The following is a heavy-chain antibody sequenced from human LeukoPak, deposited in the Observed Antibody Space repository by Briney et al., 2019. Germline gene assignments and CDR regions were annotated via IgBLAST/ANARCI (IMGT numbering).Heavy chain of an antibody. CDR1: GGTFSSYA. D-gene: IGHD6-6*01. Sequence: ASVKVSCKASGGTFSSYAISWVRQAPGQGLEWMGGIIPIFGTANYAQKLQGRVTMTTDTSTSTAYMELRSLRSDDTAVYYCARDQVSSSSLYYYYYYMDVWGKGTTVTVSS. CDR2: IIPIFGTA. J-gene: IGHJ6*03. V-gene: IGHV1-69*05. CDR3: ARDQVSSSSLYYYYYYMDV.